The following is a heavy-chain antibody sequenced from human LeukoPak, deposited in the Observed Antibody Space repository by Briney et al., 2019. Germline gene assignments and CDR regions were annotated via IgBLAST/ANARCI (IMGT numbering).Heavy chain of an antibody. CDR1: GFTFSSYA. CDR3: PKIAETSGIYGQGYDY. J-gene: IGHJ4*02. D-gene: IGHD1-26*01. Sequence: PGGSLRLSCAASGFTFSSYAMHWVRQAPGKGLEWVAVISYDGSNKYYADSVKGRFTITSDNSKNTLSLHMHTLRTEDTAVYYCPKIAETSGIYGQGYDYWGQGTLVTVSS. CDR2: ISYDGSNK. V-gene: IGHV3-30*04.